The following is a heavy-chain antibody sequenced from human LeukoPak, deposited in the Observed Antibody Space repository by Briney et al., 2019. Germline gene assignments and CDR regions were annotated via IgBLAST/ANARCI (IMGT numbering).Heavy chain of an antibody. CDR2: IYPGDSDT. J-gene: IGHJ5*02. CDR3: ARLYGIAAARADWFDP. CDR1: GYSFTSYW. Sequence: GASLKISCKGSGYSFTSYWIGCVRQMPGKGLEWMGIIYPGDSDTRYSPSFQGQVTISADKSISTAYLQWSSLKASDTAMYYCARLYGIAAARADWFDPWGQGTLVTVSS. V-gene: IGHV5-51*01. D-gene: IGHD6-13*01.